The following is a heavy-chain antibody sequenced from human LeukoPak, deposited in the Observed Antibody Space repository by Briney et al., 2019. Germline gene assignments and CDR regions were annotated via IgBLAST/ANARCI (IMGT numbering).Heavy chain of an antibody. V-gene: IGHV3-21*01. CDR2: ISSSSSYI. CDR3: ARDKGSGRNYDY. Sequence: PGGSLRLSCAASGFTFSSYSMNWVRQAPGKGLEWVSSISSSSSYIYYADSVKGRLTISRDNAKNSLYLQMNSLRAEDTAVYYCARDKGSGRNYDYWGQGTLVTVSS. CDR1: GFTFSSYS. J-gene: IGHJ4*02. D-gene: IGHD6-19*01.